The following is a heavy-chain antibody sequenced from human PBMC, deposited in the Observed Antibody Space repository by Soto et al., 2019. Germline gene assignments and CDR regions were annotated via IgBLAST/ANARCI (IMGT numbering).Heavy chain of an antibody. J-gene: IGHJ6*02. CDR2: IIPIFGTA. CDR1: GGTFSSYA. CDR3: ARSCSGGSCYARYYYYYGMDV. V-gene: IGHV1-69*01. D-gene: IGHD2-15*01. Sequence: QVQLVQSGAEVKKPGSSVKVSCKASGGTFSSYAISWVRQAPVQGLEWMGGIIPIFGTANYAQKFQGRVTITADESTSTAYMELSSLRSEDTAVYYCARSCSGGSCYARYYYYYGMDVWGQGTTVTVSS.